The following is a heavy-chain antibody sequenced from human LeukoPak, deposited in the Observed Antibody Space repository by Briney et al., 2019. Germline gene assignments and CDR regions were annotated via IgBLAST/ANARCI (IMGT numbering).Heavy chain of an antibody. D-gene: IGHD3-16*01. CDR2: IYYSGST. CDR1: GGSISSSSYY. J-gene: IGHJ6*03. Sequence: PSETLSLTCTVSGGSISSSSYYWGWIRQPPGKGLEWIGSIYYSGSTYYNPSLKSRVTISVDTSKNQFSLKLSSVTAADTVVYYCGEGGGTYPPYYMDVWGKGTTVTVAS. CDR3: GEGGGTYPPYYMDV. V-gene: IGHV4-39*01.